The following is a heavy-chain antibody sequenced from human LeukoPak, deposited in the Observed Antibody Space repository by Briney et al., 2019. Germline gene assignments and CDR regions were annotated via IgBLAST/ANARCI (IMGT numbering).Heavy chain of an antibody. CDR2: INCSGGST. V-gene: IGHV1-46*01. Sequence: ASVKFSCKASGYTCSSYYIHWVRQAPGQGLEWMGIINCSGGSTTHAQKFQGRVTMTRDTSTRTVYMEMSSLKSEDTAVYYCARSGEFSTSSDIWGQGTMVTVSS. J-gene: IGHJ3*02. CDR3: ARSGEFSTSSDI. D-gene: IGHD6-6*01. CDR1: GYTCSSYY.